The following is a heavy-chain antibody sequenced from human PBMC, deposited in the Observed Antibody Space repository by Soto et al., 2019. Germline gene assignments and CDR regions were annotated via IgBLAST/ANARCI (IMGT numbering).Heavy chain of an antibody. Sequence: PSETLSLTCTVSGGSVSSGSYYWSWIRQPPGKGLEWIGYIYYSGSTNYNPSLKSRVTISVDTSKNQFSLKLSSVTAADTAVYYCARDQRGSSGFNYGFDYWGQGTLVTVSS. CDR2: IYYSGST. CDR3: ARDQRGSSGFNYGFDY. V-gene: IGHV4-61*01. D-gene: IGHD6-19*01. CDR1: GGSVSSGSYY. J-gene: IGHJ4*02.